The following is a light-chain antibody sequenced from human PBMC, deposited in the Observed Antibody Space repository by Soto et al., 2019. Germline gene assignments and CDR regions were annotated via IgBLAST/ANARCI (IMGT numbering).Light chain of an antibody. CDR1: QSVSSSY. Sequence: EIVLTQSPGALSLSTGERATLSCRASQSVSSSYLAWYQQKPGQAPRLLIYGASSRATGIPDRFSGSGSGTDFTLTISRLEPEDFAVYYCQQYGDRAWTFGQGTKVDIK. CDR2: GAS. J-gene: IGKJ1*01. CDR3: QQYGDRAWT. V-gene: IGKV3-20*01.